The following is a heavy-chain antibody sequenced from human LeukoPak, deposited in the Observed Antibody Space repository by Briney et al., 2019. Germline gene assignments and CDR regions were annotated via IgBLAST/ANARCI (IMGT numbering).Heavy chain of an antibody. CDR2: ITSGSSYI. CDR1: GFTFSSYN. V-gene: IGHV3-21*01. J-gene: IGHJ4*02. CDR3: AKESYYYGSGSYYYFDY. D-gene: IGHD3-10*01. Sequence: GGSLRLSCAASGFTFSSYNMNWVRQAPGKGLEWVSSITSGSSYIYYADSVKGRFTISRDNSKNTLYLQMNSLRAEDTAVHYCAKESYYYGSGSYYYFDYWGQGTLVTVSS.